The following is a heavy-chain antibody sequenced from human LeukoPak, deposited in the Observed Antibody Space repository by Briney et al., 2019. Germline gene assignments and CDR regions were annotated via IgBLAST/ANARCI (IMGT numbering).Heavy chain of an antibody. CDR3: ARGNGRSIAVARYYFDY. D-gene: IGHD6-19*01. Sequence: ASVKVSCKASGYTFTSYDINWVRQATGQGREWMGWMNPNSGNTGYAQKFQGRVTITRNTSISTAYMELSSLRSEDTAVYYCARGNGRSIAVARYYFDYWGQGTLVTVSS. J-gene: IGHJ4*02. CDR2: MNPNSGNT. CDR1: GYTFTSYD. V-gene: IGHV1-8*03.